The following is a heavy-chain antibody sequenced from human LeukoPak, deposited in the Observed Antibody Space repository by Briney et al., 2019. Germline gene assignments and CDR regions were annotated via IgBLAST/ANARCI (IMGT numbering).Heavy chain of an antibody. CDR3: ARVFSANYDDNRGWFDP. CDR2: IYYSGST. J-gene: IGHJ5*02. CDR1: GGSISNYY. D-gene: IGHD3-22*01. Sequence: ASETLSLTCTVSGGSISNYYWSWVRQPPGKGLEWIGYIYYSGSTNYNPSLKSRVTISVDTTKNQFSLKLSSVTAADTAVYYCARVFSANYDDNRGWFDPWGQGTLVTVS. V-gene: IGHV4-59*01.